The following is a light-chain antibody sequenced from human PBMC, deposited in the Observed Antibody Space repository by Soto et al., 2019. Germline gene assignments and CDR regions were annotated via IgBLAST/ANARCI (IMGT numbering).Light chain of an antibody. CDR3: QQYHDWPPIT. Sequence: EIVMTQSPATLFVSPGERATLSCRASPTVSDDLAWYQQTPGQAPRLLIYGASTRATDIPARFSGGGSGTEFTLTISSLQSEDSAIYYWQQYHDWPPITFGPGTKVNI. V-gene: IGKV3-15*01. CDR2: GAS. CDR1: PTVSDD. J-gene: IGKJ3*01.